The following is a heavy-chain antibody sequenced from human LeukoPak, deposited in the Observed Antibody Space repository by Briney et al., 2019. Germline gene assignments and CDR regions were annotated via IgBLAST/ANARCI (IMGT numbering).Heavy chain of an antibody. CDR2: ISYDGSNK. V-gene: IGHV3-30-3*01. Sequence: PGRSPRLSCAASGFTFRNYAMHWVRQAPGKGLEWVAVISYDGSNKYYADSVKGRFTISRDNSKNTLYLQMNGLRAEDTAVYYCAREDYGKHFFDYWGQGTLVTVSS. CDR1: GFTFRNYA. J-gene: IGHJ4*02. D-gene: IGHD3-16*01. CDR3: AREDYGKHFFDY.